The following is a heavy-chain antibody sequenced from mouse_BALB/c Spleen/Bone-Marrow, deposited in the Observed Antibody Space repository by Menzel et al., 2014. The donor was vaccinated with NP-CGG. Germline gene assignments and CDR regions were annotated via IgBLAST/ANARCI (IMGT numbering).Heavy chain of an antibody. D-gene: IGHD1-1*01. J-gene: IGHJ3*01. V-gene: IGHV14-3*02. CDR3: AGDYSFTY. CDR2: IAPANGNT. CDR1: GFNIKDAY. Sequence: VHVKQSGAELVKPGASVKLSCTASGFNIKDAYVHWVRQRPEQGLEWIGRIAPANGNTEYDPKFQGKATITTDTSSNTASLQLSSLTSEDTAVYYCAGDYSFTYWGQGTLVTVSA.